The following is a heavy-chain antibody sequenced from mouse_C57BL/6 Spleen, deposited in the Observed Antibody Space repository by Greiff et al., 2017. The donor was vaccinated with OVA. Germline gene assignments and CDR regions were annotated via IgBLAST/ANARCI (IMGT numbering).Heavy chain of an antibody. V-gene: IGHV5-17*01. CDR2: ISSGSSTI. Sequence: EVQRVESGGGLVKPGGSLKLSCAASGFTFSDYGMHWVRQAPEKGLEWVAYISSGSSTIYYADTVKGRFTISRDNAKNTLFLQMTSLRSEDTAMYYCARESFITTVVAHFDYWGQGTTLTVSS. CDR3: ARESFITTVVAHFDY. J-gene: IGHJ2*01. D-gene: IGHD1-1*01. CDR1: GFTFSDYG.